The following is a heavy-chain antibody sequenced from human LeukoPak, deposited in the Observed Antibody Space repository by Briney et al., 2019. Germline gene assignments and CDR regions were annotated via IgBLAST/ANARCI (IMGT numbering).Heavy chain of an antibody. CDR2: IYTSGST. CDR1: GGSISSYY. Sequence: SETLSLTCTVSGGSISSYYWSWIRQPAGKGLEWIGRIYTSGSTNYNPSLKSRVTMSVDTSKHQFSLKLSSVTAADTAVYYCAREEYSYGRNWYFDLWGRGTLVTVSS. V-gene: IGHV4-4*07. CDR3: AREEYSYGRNWYFDL. D-gene: IGHD5-18*01. J-gene: IGHJ2*01.